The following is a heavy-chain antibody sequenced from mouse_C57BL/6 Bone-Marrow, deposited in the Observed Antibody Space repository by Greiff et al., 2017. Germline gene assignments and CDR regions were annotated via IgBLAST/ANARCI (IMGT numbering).Heavy chain of an antibody. CDR1: GFTFSNYW. Sequence: EVQGVESGGGLVQPGGSMKLSCVASGFTFSNYWMNWVRQSPEKGLEWVAQIRLKSDNYATHYAESVKGRFTISRDDSKSSVYLQMNNLRAEDTGIYYCTGGGIAYWGQGTLVTVSA. CDR3: TGGGIAY. J-gene: IGHJ3*01. V-gene: IGHV6-3*01. CDR2: IRLKSDNYAT.